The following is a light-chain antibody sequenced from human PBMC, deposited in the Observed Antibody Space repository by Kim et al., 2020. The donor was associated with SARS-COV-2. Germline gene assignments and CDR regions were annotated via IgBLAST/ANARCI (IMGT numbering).Light chain of an antibody. CDR3: QQARSFPRT. CDR1: QDISDS. J-gene: IGKJ4*01. CDR2: AAS. Sequence: SASVGDRVTITCRASQDISDSLGWYQQKAGKAPKLLVYAASTLQGGVPSRFAGSGSGTDFALTISSLQFEDVGTYYCQQARSFPRTLGGGTKLEI. V-gene: IGKV1-12*01.